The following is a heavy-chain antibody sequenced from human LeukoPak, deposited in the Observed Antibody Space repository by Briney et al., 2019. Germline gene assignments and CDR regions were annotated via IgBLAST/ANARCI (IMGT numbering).Heavy chain of an antibody. CDR1: GGSFSGYY. D-gene: IGHD6-19*01. V-gene: IGHV4-34*01. CDR3: ARSLYASSNNWFDP. Sequence: SETLSLTCAVYGGSFSGYYWSWIRQPPGKGLEWIGEINHSGSTNYNPSLKSRVTISVDTSKNQFSLKLSSVTAADTAVYYCARSLYASSNNWFDPWGQGTLGTVSS. J-gene: IGHJ5*02. CDR2: INHSGST.